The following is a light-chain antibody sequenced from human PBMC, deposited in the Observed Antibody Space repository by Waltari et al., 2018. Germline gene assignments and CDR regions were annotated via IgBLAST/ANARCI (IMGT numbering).Light chain of an antibody. Sequence: DIVVTQSPISLPVTPGELASISCRSSQSLLPSNGYNYLDWYLQKPGQSQQLLIYLGSNRASGVPDRFSGTGSGTDFTLKINRVQAEDVGVYYCMQSLQALWTFGQGTKVEIK. CDR1: QSLLPSNGYNY. CDR2: LGS. J-gene: IGKJ1*01. V-gene: IGKV2-28*01. CDR3: MQSLQALWT.